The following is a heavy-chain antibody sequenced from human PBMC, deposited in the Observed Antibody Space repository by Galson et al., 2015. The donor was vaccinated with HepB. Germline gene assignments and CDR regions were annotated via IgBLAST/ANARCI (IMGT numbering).Heavy chain of an antibody. CDR1: GFTFTSSA. V-gene: IGHV3-30*04. CDR2: ISFDGTTT. J-gene: IGHJ6*02. D-gene: IGHD3-10*02. CDR3: AKEGGGDYVDSRYVGLDYFYGMGD. Sequence: SLRLSCAASGFTFTSSALHWVRQTPGKGLEWVAVISFDGTTTYYADSVKGRFTISRDTSDNTLYLQMNSLRVEDTAVYYCAKEGGGDYVDSRYVGLDYFYGMGDWGQGTTVIVSS.